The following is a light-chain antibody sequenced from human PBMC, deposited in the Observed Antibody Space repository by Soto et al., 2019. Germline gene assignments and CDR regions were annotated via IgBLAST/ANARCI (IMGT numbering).Light chain of an antibody. CDR2: TSG. CDR3: QQTYSTPYT. V-gene: IGKV1-39*01. CDR1: QRITTY. Sequence: IQMTQSPSSLSASVGDRVTITCRASQRITTYLNWYQQKPGEAPKLLISTSGTLQRGVPSRFSGSGSGTHFTLTITALRPEDLATYFCQQTYSTPYTFGQGTKLEIK. J-gene: IGKJ2*01.